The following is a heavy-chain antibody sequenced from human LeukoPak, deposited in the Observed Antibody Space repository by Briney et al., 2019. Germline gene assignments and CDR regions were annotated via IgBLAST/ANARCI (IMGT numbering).Heavy chain of an antibody. CDR2: INPSGGST. D-gene: IGHD6-13*01. J-gene: IGHJ4*02. CDR1: GCTFTSYY. V-gene: IGHV1-46*01. Sequence: ASVKVSCKASGCTFTSYYMHWVRQAPGQGLEWMGIINPSGGSTSYAQKFQGRVTMTRDTSTSTVYMELSSLRSEDTAVYYCARDDEFGSSWSYFDYWGQGTLVTVSS. CDR3: ARDDEFGSSWSYFDY.